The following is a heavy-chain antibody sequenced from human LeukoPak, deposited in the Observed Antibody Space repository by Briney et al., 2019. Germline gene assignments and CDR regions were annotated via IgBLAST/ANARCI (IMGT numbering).Heavy chain of an antibody. Sequence: GGSLRPSCAASGFTFSSYWMSWVRQAPGKGLEWVANINQDGSEKYYVDSVKGRFTISRDNAKNSLSLQMNSLRAEDTAVYYCARDLRAVAGTYFDYWGQGTLVTVSS. CDR3: ARDLRAVAGTYFDY. CDR1: GFTFSSYW. CDR2: INQDGSEK. J-gene: IGHJ4*02. D-gene: IGHD6-13*01. V-gene: IGHV3-7*04.